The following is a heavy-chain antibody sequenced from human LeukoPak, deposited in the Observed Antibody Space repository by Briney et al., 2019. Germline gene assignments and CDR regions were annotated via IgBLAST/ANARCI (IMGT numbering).Heavy chain of an antibody. D-gene: IGHD2-15*01. J-gene: IGHJ6*02. CDR3: ARERGYCSGGSCASGLYYYYGMDV. Sequence: GGSLRLSCAASGFTFSSYGMHWVRQAPGKGLEWVAVISYDGSNKYYADSVKGRFTISRDNSKNTLYLQMNSLRAEDTAVYYCARERGYCSGGSCASGLYYYYGMDVWGQGTTVTVSS. CDR2: ISYDGSNK. CDR1: GFTFSSYG. V-gene: IGHV3-30*03.